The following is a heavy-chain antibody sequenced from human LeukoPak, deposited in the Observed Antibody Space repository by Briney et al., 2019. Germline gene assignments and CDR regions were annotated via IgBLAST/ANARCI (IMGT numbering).Heavy chain of an antibody. V-gene: IGHV1-69*05. Sequence: SVKVSCKASGGTFSSYAISWVRQAPGQGLEWMGGIIPIFGTANYAQKFQGRVTITTGESTSTAYMELSSLRSEDTAVYYCASTREWERLPGFDYWGQGTLVTVSS. CDR1: GGTFSSYA. J-gene: IGHJ4*02. D-gene: IGHD1-26*01. CDR2: IIPIFGTA. CDR3: ASTREWERLPGFDY.